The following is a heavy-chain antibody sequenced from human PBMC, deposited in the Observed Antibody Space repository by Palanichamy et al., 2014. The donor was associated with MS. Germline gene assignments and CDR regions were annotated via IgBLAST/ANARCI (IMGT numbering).Heavy chain of an antibody. Sequence: EVQLVESGGGLVQPGGSLKLSCVASGFIFSDSAMHWVRQSSGKGLEWVGRIRSKGLSCTTTYAASVKGRFTISRDDSKKTAYLQMNSLKTEDTAVYYCSNSGLGYWGQGTLVTVSS. CDR3: SNSGLGY. CDR2: IRSKGLSCTT. V-gene: IGHV3-73*02. J-gene: IGHJ4*02. CDR1: GFIFSDSA. D-gene: IGHD6-19*01.